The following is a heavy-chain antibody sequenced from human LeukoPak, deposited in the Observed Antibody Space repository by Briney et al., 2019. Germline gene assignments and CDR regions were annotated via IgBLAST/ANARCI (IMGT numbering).Heavy chain of an antibody. Sequence: SLRLSCAASGFSFADATMHWVRQVPGKGLEWVSGINWNSGTIGYADSVKGRFTVSRDNAKNSLYHQMNSLKTEDTALYYCAKDPYMDVWGKGTAVTVSS. CDR1: GFSFADAT. CDR2: INWNSGTI. V-gene: IGHV3-9*01. J-gene: IGHJ6*03. CDR3: AKDPYMDV.